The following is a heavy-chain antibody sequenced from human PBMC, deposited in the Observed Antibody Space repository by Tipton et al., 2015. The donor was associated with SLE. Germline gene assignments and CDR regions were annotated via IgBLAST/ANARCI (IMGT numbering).Heavy chain of an antibody. Sequence: TLSLTCAVYGGSFSDNYWSWIRQSPGKGLEWIGEINHSGSTNYNPSLKGRITMSVDTSKSQFSLKLSSVTAADTAVYYCARGGEWLRADFDSWGQGTLVTVSS. D-gene: IGHD5-12*01. CDR2: INHSGST. V-gene: IGHV4-34*01. CDR1: GGSFSDNY. J-gene: IGHJ4*02. CDR3: ARGGEWLRADFDS.